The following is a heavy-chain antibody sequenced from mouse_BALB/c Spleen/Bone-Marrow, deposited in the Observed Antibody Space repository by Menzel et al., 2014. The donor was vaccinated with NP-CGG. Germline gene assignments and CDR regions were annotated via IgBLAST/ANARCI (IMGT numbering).Heavy chain of an antibody. CDR2: ISCYNGAT. D-gene: IGHD2-1*01. V-gene: IGHV1S34*01. Sequence: LVKTGASVKISCKASGYSFTGYYMHWVEQSHGKSLEWIGYISCYNGATSYNQKFKGKATFTVNTSSNTAYMQFNSLTSEDSAVYYCARSGGNYDAMDYWGQGTSVTVSS. J-gene: IGHJ4*01. CDR1: GYSFTGYY. CDR3: ARSGGNYDAMDY.